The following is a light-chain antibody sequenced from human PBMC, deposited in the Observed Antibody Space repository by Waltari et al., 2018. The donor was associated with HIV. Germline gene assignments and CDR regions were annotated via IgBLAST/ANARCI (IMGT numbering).Light chain of an antibody. CDR2: DNE. J-gene: IGLJ1*01. Sequence: VLTQPTSVAAAPGQKVTIPCSGHNPTGHNNFLSRYQQLPGRAPRLLIYDNEKRPSRIPDRFSAFKAGMSATLVINGLQIVDEADYYCGTWDSSLSLYVFGTGTTVAVL. CDR3: GTWDSSLSLYV. CDR1: NPTGHNNF. V-gene: IGLV1-51*01.